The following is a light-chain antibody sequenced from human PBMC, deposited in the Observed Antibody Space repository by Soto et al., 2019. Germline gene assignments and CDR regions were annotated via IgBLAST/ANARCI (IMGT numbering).Light chain of an antibody. CDR1: SGHSSYA. Sequence: QLVLTQSPSASASLGASVKLTCTLSSGHSSYAIAWHQQQPEKGPRYLMKLNSDGSHSKGDGIPDRFSGSSSGAERYLTISRLQSEDEADYYCQTWGTGIHVVFGGGTKFTVL. CDR2: LNSDGSH. CDR3: QTWGTGIHVV. V-gene: IGLV4-69*01. J-gene: IGLJ2*01.